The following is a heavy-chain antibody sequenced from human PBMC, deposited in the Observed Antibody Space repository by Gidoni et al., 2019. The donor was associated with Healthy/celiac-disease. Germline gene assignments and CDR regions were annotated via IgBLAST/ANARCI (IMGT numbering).Heavy chain of an antibody. J-gene: IGHJ5*02. V-gene: IGHV1-18*01. D-gene: IGHD6-13*01. Sequence: QVQLVQSGAEVKEPGAAVKVSCKASGYTFPSDGISWVRQAPGQGLELMGWISAYNGNTNYAQKLQCRVTITTATSTSTDYMELRSLGSDDTAVYYCARDLDRRYSSSPLDPWGQGTLVTVSS. CDR2: ISAYNGNT. CDR3: ARDLDRRYSSSPLDP. CDR1: GYTFPSDG.